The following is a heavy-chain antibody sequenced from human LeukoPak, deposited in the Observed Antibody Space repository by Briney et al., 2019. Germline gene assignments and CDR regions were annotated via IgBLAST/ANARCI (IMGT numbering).Heavy chain of an antibody. Sequence: GGSLRLSCAASGFTFRDYHMSWIRQTPGKGLEWLSYISGDSYTKYADSVKGRFTISRDNTKNSLLLQMNSLRVQDTAVYYCARGGGNSGYFQHWGQGTLVTVYS. CDR1: GFTFRDYH. D-gene: IGHD4-23*01. J-gene: IGHJ1*01. CDR2: ISGDSYT. CDR3: ARGGGNSGYFQH. V-gene: IGHV3-11*05.